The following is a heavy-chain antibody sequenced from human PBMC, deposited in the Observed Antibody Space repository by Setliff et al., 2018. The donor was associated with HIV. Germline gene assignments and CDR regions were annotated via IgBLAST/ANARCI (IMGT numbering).Heavy chain of an antibody. CDR1: GDSITKVNYY. CDR2: FHYGGSD. V-gene: IGHV4-39*01. D-gene: IGHD3-22*01. Sequence: SETLSLTCAVSGDSITKVNYYWGWIRQPPGKGLEWIGSFHYGGSDNYNPSLKRRVDISVHTSKNQFSLRLTSVTAADTAFYFCASPSDYYENSGLDYWGQGALVTVSS. CDR3: ASPSDYYENSGLDY. J-gene: IGHJ4*02.